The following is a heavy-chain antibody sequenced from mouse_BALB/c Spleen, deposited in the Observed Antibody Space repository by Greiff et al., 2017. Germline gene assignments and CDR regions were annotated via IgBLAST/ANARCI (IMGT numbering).Heavy chain of an antibody. CDR2: ISYSGST. CDR3: AGLGYWYFDV. Sequence: EVHLVESGPGLVKPSQSLSLTCTVTGYSITSDYAWNWIRQFPGNKLEWMGYISYSGSTSYNPSLKSRISITRDTSKNQFFLQLNSVTTEDTATYYCAGLGYWYFDVWGAGTTVTVSS. CDR1: GYSITSDYA. J-gene: IGHJ1*01. D-gene: IGHD4-1*01. V-gene: IGHV3-2*02.